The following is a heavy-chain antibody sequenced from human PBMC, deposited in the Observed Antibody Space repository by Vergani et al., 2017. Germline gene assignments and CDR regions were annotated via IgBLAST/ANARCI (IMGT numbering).Heavy chain of an antibody. V-gene: IGHV4-4*02. CDR1: GGSISSSNW. J-gene: IGHJ4*02. CDR2: IYHSGST. D-gene: IGHD2-2*01. Sequence: QVQLQESGPGLVKLSGTLSLTCAVSGGSISSSNWWSWVRQPPGKGLEWIGEIYHSGSTNYNPSRKSRVTISVDKSKNQFSLKLSSVTAADTAVYYCAGAGPYCSSTSCYYFDYWGQGTLVTVSS. CDR3: AGAGPYCSSTSCYYFDY.